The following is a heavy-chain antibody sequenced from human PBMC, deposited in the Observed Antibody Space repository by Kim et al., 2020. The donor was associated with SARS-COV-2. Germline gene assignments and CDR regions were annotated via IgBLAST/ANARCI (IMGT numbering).Heavy chain of an antibody. J-gene: IGHJ3*02. CDR1: GFIVSNNY. D-gene: IGHD3-10*01. Sequence: GGSLRLSCAASGFIVSNNYMNWVRQAPGMRLEWVSITHGGGTTNYAYSVKGRFTISRDHSKNILYLQMNKLRAEDTTVYYCARAPPGDAFDMWGQGTMVTVSA. CDR3: ARAPPGDAFDM. CDR2: THGGGTT. V-gene: IGHV3-53*01.